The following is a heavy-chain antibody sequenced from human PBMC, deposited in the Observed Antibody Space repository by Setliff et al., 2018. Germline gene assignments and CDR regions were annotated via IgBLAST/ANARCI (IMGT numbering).Heavy chain of an antibody. CDR2: MNPNSGNT. V-gene: IGHV1-8*02. J-gene: IGHJ4*02. D-gene: IGHD7-27*01. CDR1: GYTFTSYD. Sequence: ASVKVSCKASGYTFTSYDINWMRQASGQGLEWMGWMNPNSGNTGSTQKFQGRVTMTRNTSTGTAYMELSRLTSEDTAVYFCVRGWAALGIIGYWGQGTLVTVSS. CDR3: VRGWAALGIIGY.